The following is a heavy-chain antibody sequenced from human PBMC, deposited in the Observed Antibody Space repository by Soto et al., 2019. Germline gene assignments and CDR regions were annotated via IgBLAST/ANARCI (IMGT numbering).Heavy chain of an antibody. CDR1: GGSISSGGYY. J-gene: IGHJ5*02. V-gene: IGHV4-31*03. D-gene: IGHD6-13*01. Sequence: QVQLQESGPGLVKPSQTLSLTCTVSGGSISSGGYYWSWIRQHPGKGLEWIGYIYYSGSTYYNPSLTSRVTRSVDTSKNQFSLKLSSVTAADTAVYYCAREWGTISSWSFDPWGQGTLVTVSS. CDR2: IYYSGST. CDR3: AREWGTISSWSFDP.